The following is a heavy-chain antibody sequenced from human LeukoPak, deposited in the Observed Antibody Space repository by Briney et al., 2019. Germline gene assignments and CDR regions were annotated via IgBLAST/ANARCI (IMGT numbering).Heavy chain of an antibody. CDR2: IYYSGST. CDR3: AREAMVRGVIMDYYYGMDV. D-gene: IGHD3-10*01. CDR1: GGSISSYY. V-gene: IGHV4-59*01. J-gene: IGHJ6*02. Sequence: SETLSLTCTVSGGSISSYYWSWIRQPPGKGLEWIGYIYYSGSTNYNPSLKSRVTISVDTSKNQFSLKLSSVTAADTAVYYCAREAMVRGVIMDYYYGMDVWGQGTTVTVSS.